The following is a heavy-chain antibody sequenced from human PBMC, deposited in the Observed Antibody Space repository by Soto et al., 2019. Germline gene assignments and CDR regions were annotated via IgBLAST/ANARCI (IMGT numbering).Heavy chain of an antibody. V-gene: IGHV4-31*03. CDR1: GGSISSGGYY. Sequence: PSETLSLTCTVSGGSISSGGYYWSWIRQHPGKGLEWIGYIYYSGSTYYNPSLKSRVTISVDTSKNQFSLKLSSVTAADTAVYYCARSIYCSSTSCYAEGIAAAGAFDYWGQGTLVTVSS. D-gene: IGHD2-2*01. CDR3: ARSIYCSSTSCYAEGIAAAGAFDY. J-gene: IGHJ4*02. CDR2: IYYSGST.